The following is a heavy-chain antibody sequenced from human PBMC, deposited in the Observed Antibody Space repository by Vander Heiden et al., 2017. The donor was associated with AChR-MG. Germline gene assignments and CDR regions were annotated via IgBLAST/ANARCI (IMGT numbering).Heavy chain of an antibody. V-gene: IGHV3-21*01. CDR1: GFTFSSYS. CDR2: ISSSSSYI. J-gene: IGHJ6*02. Sequence: EVQLVESGGGLVKPGGSLRLSCAAPGFTFSSYSMNWVRQARGKGLEWVSSISSSSSYIYYADSVKGRFTISRDNAKNSLYLQMNSLRAEDTAVYYCARAKQQLGGMDVWGQGTTVTVSS. D-gene: IGHD6-13*01. CDR3: ARAKQQLGGMDV.